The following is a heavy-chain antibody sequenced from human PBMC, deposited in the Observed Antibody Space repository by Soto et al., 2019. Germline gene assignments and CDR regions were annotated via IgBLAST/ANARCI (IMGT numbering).Heavy chain of an antibody. D-gene: IGHD2-21*02. CDR2: MYNTGST. V-gene: IGHV4-59*01. J-gene: IGHJ6*02. CDR3: SRDLWGYCGTDCYPLDV. CDR1: GVSISRYY. Sequence: SETWSLTCTASGVSISRYYWSWIRQPPGKGLEWIGYMYNTGSTVYNPSFKSRVTISVDTSKNQFSLKLNSVTAADTAVYYCSRDLWGYCGTDCYPLDVWGQGTTVTVS.